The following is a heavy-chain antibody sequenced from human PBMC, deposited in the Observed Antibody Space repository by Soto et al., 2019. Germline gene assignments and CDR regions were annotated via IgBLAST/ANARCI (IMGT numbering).Heavy chain of an antibody. CDR3: ARVLYYGSGSYSPYGMDV. Sequence: QVQLVQSGAEVKKPGSSVKVSCKTSGVSFNNNGIGWVRQAPGHGLEWMGGVSPPFRTSNYARKFQDRISTTADASAGTVNLELSSLTAEDTAQYYCARVLYYGSGSYSPYGMDVWRHGTTVTVSS. CDR2: VSPPFRTS. CDR1: GVSFNNNG. D-gene: IGHD3-10*01. V-gene: IGHV1-69*01. J-gene: IGHJ6*02.